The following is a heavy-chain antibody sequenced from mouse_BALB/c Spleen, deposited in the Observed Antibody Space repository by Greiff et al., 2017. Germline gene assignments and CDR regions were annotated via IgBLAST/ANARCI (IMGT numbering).Heavy chain of an antibody. Sequence: VQLQQSGTVLARPGASVKMSCKASGYTFTSYWMHWVKQRPGQGLEWIGAIYPGNSDTSYNQKFKGKAKLTAVTSTSTAYMELSSLTNEDSAVYYCTREDGYAPYYYAMDYWGQGTSVTVSS. CDR1: GYTFTSYW. CDR3: TREDGYAPYYYAMDY. CDR2: IYPGNSDT. V-gene: IGHV1-5*01. D-gene: IGHD2-2*01. J-gene: IGHJ4*01.